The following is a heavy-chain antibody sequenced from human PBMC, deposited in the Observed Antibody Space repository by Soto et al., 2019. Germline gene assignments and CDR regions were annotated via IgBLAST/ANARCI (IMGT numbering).Heavy chain of an antibody. CDR3: AIRSTLSGRVVVVTTYYYYGMEV. CDR2: IIPIFGTA. Sequence: QVQLVQSGAEVKKPGSSVKVSCKASGGTFSSYAISWVRQATGQGLEWMGGIIPIFGTANYAQKFQGRVTITADESTRTAYMELISLSSEDPAVYYCAIRSTLSGRVVVVTTYYYYGMEVWVQGTTVTVSS. CDR1: GGTFSSYA. J-gene: IGHJ6*02. D-gene: IGHD2-15*01. V-gene: IGHV1-69*01.